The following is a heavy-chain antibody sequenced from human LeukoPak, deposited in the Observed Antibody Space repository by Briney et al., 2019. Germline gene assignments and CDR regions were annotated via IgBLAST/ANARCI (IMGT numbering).Heavy chain of an antibody. J-gene: IGHJ4*02. CDR2: IYHSGST. V-gene: IGHV4-38-2*02. D-gene: IGHD3-3*01. Sequence: SETLSLTCTVSGYSISSGYYWGWIRQPPGKGLEWIGSIYHSGSTYYNPSLKSRVTISVDTSKNQFSLKLSSVTAADTAVYYCARVGYDFWSGYYTGGFDYWGQGTLVTVSS. CDR1: GYSISSGYY. CDR3: ARVGYDFWSGYYTGGFDY.